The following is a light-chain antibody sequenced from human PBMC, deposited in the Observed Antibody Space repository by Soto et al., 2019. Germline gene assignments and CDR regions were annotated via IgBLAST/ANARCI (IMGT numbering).Light chain of an antibody. CDR3: QQYNTWHPKMA. CDR2: GAS. CDR1: QSVSSD. J-gene: IGKJ1*01. V-gene: IGKV3-15*01. Sequence: VVTQSPATLSVFPGETATLSCRASQSVSSDLAWYQQRPGQAPRLIIYGASTRATGMPARFRGSGSGTEFRLNISSLQSEDFATYYCQQYNTWHPKMAFGRGTKVEIK.